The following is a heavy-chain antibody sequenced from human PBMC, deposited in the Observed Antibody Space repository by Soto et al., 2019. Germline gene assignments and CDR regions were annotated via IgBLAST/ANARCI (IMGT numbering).Heavy chain of an antibody. D-gene: IGHD2-2*01. Sequence: GESLKISCKGSGYSFTSYWIGWVRQMPGKGLEWMGIIYPGDSDTRYSPSFQGQVTISADKSISTAYLQWSSLKASDTAMYYCASPSSLDGDIVVVPAATQPDYAFDIWGQGTMVTVSS. CDR2: IYPGDSDT. J-gene: IGHJ3*02. CDR3: ASPSSLDGDIVVVPAATQPDYAFDI. V-gene: IGHV5-51*01. CDR1: GYSFTSYW.